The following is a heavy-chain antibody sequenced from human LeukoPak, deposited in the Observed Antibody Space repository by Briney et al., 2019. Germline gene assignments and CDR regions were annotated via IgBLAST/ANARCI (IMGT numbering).Heavy chain of an antibody. CDR2: IYPSGSA. CDR1: GGSVSSYY. J-gene: IGHJ4*02. Sequence: SETLSLTCIVSGGSVSSYYRSWLRQPPGKGLEWMGYIYPSGSADSNPSLNSRVTTSLETSSNRFSLKLSSVTAADTAVYYCARTQDRDMGYYFDLWGQGTLVTVSS. V-gene: IGHV4-4*09. CDR3: ARTQDRDMGYYFDL. D-gene: IGHD5-18*01.